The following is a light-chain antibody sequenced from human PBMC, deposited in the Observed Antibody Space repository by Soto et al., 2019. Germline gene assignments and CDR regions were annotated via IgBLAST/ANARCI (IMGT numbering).Light chain of an antibody. J-gene: IGLJ3*02. CDR1: SSDVGAYDH. Sequence: QSALTQPRSVSGSPGQSVTISCTGTSSDVGAYDHVSWYQQHPGKAPKVIISKVSNRPSGVSTRFSGSKSGNTASLTISGLQTEDEAYYYCSSYTCSTTWVFGGGTKLTVL. CDR3: SSYTCSTTWV. V-gene: IGLV2-14*01. CDR2: KVS.